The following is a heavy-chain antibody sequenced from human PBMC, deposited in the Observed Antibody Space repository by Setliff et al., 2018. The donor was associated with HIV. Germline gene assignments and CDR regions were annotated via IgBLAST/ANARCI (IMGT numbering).Heavy chain of an antibody. CDR1: GYTFTSYG. D-gene: IGHD6-13*01. CDR2: ISAYNGNT. Sequence: ASVKVSCKASGYTFTSYGISWVRQAPGQGLEWMGWISAYNGNTNYAQKLQGRVTMTTDTSTSTSYMELRSLRYDDTAVYYCARGAYSSSWYDYYYYMDVWGKGTTVTVSS. CDR3: ARGAYSSSWYDYYYYMDV. V-gene: IGHV1-18*01. J-gene: IGHJ6*03.